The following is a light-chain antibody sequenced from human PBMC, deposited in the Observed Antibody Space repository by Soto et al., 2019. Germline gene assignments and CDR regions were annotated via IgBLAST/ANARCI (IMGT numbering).Light chain of an antibody. Sequence: EIALTQSPATLSLSPGERATLSCGASQSVSSSYLAWYQQKPGLASRLLIYDASSRATGIPDRFSGSGSGTDFTLTISRLEPEDFAVYYCQQYGSSPPITFGQGTRLEIK. J-gene: IGKJ5*01. V-gene: IGKV3D-20*01. CDR3: QQYGSSPPIT. CDR1: QSVSSSY. CDR2: DAS.